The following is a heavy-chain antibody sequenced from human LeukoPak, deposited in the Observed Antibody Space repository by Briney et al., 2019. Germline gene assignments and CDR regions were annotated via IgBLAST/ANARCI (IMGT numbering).Heavy chain of an antibody. Sequence: PGRSLRLSCAASGFTFSNFGMHWVRQAPGKGLEWVAVISYDGSNKYYADSVKGRFTISRDNSKNTLYLQMNSLRAEDTAVYYCARVGRSSGRWTYYFDYWGQGTLVTVSS. V-gene: IGHV3-30*03. D-gene: IGHD6-19*01. J-gene: IGHJ4*02. CDR3: ARVGRSSGRWTYYFDY. CDR2: ISYDGSNK. CDR1: GFTFSNFG.